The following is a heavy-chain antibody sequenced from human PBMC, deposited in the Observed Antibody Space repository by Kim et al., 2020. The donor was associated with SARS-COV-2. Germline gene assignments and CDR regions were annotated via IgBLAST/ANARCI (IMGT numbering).Heavy chain of an antibody. J-gene: IGHJ4*02. CDR3: AKQGGLRYFDWFGTKRHSDY. CDR2: IYHSGST. V-gene: IGHV4-38-2*02. CDR1: GYSISSGYY. D-gene: IGHD3-9*01. Sequence: SETLSLTCTVSGYSISSGYYWGWIRQPPGKGLEWIGSIYHSGSTYYNPSLKSRVTISVDTSKNQFSLKLSSVTAADTAVYYCAKQGGLRYFDWFGTKRHSDYWGQGTLVTVSS.